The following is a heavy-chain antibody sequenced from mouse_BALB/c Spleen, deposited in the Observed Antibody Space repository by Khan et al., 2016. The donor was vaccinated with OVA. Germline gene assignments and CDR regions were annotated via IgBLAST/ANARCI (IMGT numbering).Heavy chain of an antibody. V-gene: IGHV5-6-3*01. CDR2: INSNGGTS. J-gene: IGHJ1*01. Sequence: EVELVESGGGLVQPGGSLKLSCAASGFTFSSYGMSWVRQTPDKRLELVATINSNGGTSYYADSVKGRFTIYRDNAKNTLHLQMSSLKSEDTAMYYCARGYYRYDEGYWYFGVWGAGTTVTVSS. CDR3: ARGYYRYDEGYWYFGV. D-gene: IGHD2-14*01. CDR1: GFTFSSYG.